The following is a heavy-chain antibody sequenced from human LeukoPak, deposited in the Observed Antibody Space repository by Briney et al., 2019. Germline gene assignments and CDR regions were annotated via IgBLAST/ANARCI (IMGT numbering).Heavy chain of an antibody. J-gene: IGHJ3*02. CDR3: AKGGAAMTDAPHGDVVTTTLVGFDI. CDR1: GFAFSAFA. D-gene: IGHD2-21*02. V-gene: IGHV3-23*01. Sequence: GGSLRLSCVASGFAFSAFAISWVRQAPGKGLEWVSAVSGSGGRTFYADSVRGRFTISRDNSKKTVFLQMDSLRAEDTAVYYCAKGGAAMTDAPHGDVVTTTLVGFDIWGQGTMVTVSS. CDR2: VSGSGGRT.